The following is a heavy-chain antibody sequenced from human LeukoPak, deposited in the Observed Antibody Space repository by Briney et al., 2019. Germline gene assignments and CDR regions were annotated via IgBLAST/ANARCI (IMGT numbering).Heavy chain of an antibody. CDR2: IYHSGST. D-gene: IGHD3-10*01. J-gene: IGHJ4*02. Sequence: SQPLSHTCAVSCGSISSGGYSWRWIRQPPGKGLEWIGYIYHSGSTYYNPSLKRRVTISVDRSKNQFSLKLSSVTAADTAVYYCARASRVWFGGLDYWGQGTLVTVSS. CDR1: CGSISSGGYS. CDR3: ARASRVWFGGLDY. V-gene: IGHV4-30-2*01.